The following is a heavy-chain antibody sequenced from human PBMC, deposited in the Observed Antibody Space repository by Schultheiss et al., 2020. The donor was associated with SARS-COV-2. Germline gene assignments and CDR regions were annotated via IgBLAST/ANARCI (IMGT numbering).Heavy chain of an antibody. CDR1: GGSVSSGSYY. CDR3: ARDGYSYGTFGY. J-gene: IGHJ4*02. D-gene: IGHD5-18*01. CDR2: VFYSGST. Sequence: SETLSLTCTVSGGSVSSGSYYWSWIRQPPGKGLEWIGYVFYSGSTNYNPSLKSRVTVSVDTSKNQFSLKLRSVTPADTAVYFCARDGYSYGTFGYWGQGTLVTVSS. V-gene: IGHV4-61*01.